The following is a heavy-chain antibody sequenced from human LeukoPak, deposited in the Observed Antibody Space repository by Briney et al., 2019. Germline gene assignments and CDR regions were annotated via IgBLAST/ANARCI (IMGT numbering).Heavy chain of an antibody. V-gene: IGHV1-69*13. D-gene: IGHD3-10*01. J-gene: IGHJ4*02. CDR3: ARGLNYYGSGSQIYDY. CDR1: GGTFSSYA. Sequence: GASVKVSCKASGGTFSSYAISWVRQAPGQGLEWMGGIIPIFGTANYAQKFQGRVTITADESTSTAYMELSSLRSEDTAVYYCARGLNYYGSGSQIYDYWGQGTLVTVSS. CDR2: IIPIFGTA.